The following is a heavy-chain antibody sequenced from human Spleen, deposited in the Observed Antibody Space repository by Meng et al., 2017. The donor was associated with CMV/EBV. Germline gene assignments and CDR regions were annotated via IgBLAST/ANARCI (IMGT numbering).Heavy chain of an antibody. Sequence: GESLKISCAVSGFTFSNYGMHWVRQAPGKGLEWVAGIYYDGSNEYYTDSVKGRFTISRDNSKNTLYLQMNSLRAEDTAVYYRAKIITLFGGAFDIWGQGTMVTVSS. CDR3: AKIITLFGGAFDI. CDR2: IYYDGSNE. D-gene: IGHD3-3*01. V-gene: IGHV3-33*06. CDR1: GFTFSNYG. J-gene: IGHJ3*02.